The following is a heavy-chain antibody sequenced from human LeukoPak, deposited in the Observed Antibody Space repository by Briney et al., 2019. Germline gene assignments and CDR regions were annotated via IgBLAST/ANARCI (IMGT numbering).Heavy chain of an antibody. V-gene: IGHV1-46*01. D-gene: IGHD5-18*01. Sequence: ASAKVSCKASGCTFTSYYMHWVRQAPGQGLEWMGIINPSGGSTSYAQKFQGRVTMTRGTSTRPVYMELSSLRSEDTAVYYCARDLYRSGYSYGSDYWGQGTLVTVSS. CDR3: ARDLYRSGYSYGSDY. CDR1: GCTFTSYY. CDR2: INPSGGST. J-gene: IGHJ4*02.